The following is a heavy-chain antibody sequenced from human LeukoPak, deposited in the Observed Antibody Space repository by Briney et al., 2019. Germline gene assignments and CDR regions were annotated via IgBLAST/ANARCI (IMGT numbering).Heavy chain of an antibody. V-gene: IGHV3-23*01. J-gene: IGHJ4*02. D-gene: IGHD3-10*01. CDR1: GIALSNYG. CDR2: ISDSGGRT. Sequence: GGSLRLSCAVSGIALSNYGMTWVRQAPGKGLEWVAGISDSGGRTNYADSVKGRFTISRDNPENTLYLQMNSLRAEDTAVYFCAKRGVVVRVILVGFHKEAYYFDSWGQGALVTVSS. CDR3: AKRGVVVRVILVGFHKEAYYFDS.